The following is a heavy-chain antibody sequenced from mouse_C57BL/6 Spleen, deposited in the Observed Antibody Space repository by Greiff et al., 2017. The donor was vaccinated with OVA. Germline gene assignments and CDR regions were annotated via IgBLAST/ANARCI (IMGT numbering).Heavy chain of an antibody. V-gene: IGHV1-72*01. CDR3: ARESPRWAWFAY. CDR1: GYTFTSYW. CDR2: IDPNSGGT. J-gene: IGHJ3*01. Sequence: QVHVKQSGAELVKPGASVKLSCKASGYTFTSYWMHRVKQRPGRGLEWIGRIDPNSGGTKYNEKFKSKATLTVDKPSSTAYMQLSSLTSEDSAVYYCARESPRWAWFAYWGQGTLVTVSA. D-gene: IGHD4-1*01.